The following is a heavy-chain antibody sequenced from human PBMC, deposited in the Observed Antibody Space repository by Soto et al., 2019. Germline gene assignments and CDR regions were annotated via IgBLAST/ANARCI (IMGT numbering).Heavy chain of an antibody. J-gene: IGHJ6*02. Sequence: GGSLRLSCAASGFSFSTYGMHWVRQAPGKGLEWVAAISSDGSNKYYADSVKGRFTISRDNSKNTLYLQMNSLRAEGTAVYYCAKDTAFYGMDVWGQGTTVTVSS. CDR1: GFSFSTYG. V-gene: IGHV3-30*05. CDR2: ISSDGSNK. CDR3: AKDTAFYGMDV.